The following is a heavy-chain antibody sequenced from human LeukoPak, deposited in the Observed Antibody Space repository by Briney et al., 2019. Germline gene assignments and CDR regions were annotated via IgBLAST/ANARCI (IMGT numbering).Heavy chain of an antibody. V-gene: IGHV3-74*01. CDR2: IKSDGSST. CDR1: GFTFSSYW. CDR3: AGSASSNWFDP. J-gene: IGHJ5*02. Sequence: GGSLRLSCAAYGFTFSSYWMHWVRQAPGKGLVWVSRIKSDGSSTVYADSVKGRFTISRDNAKNTLYLQMNSLRAEDTAVYYCAGSASSNWFDPWGQGTLVTVSS. D-gene: IGHD6-6*01.